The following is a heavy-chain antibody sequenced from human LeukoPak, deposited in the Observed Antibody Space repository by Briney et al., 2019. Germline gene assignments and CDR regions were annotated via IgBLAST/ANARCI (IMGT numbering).Heavy chain of an antibody. CDR1: GYTFTGYY. J-gene: IGHJ4*02. CDR2: INPNSGGT. Sequence: ASVKVSCKASGYTFTGYYMHWVRQAPGQGLEWMGWINPNSGGTNYAQKFQGRVTMTRDTSISTAYMELSRLRSDDPAVYYCARGDEYYYGSGPFDYWGQGTLVTVSS. V-gene: IGHV1-2*02. CDR3: ARGDEYYYGSGPFDY. D-gene: IGHD3-10*01.